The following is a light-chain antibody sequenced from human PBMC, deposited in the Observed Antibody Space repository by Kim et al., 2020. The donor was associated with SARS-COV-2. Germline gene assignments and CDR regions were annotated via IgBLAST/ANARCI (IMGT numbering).Light chain of an antibody. CDR3: NSRDSRGNRYV. V-gene: IGLV3-19*01. J-gene: IGLJ1*01. CDR2: GKN. Sequence: SSELTQDPAVSVALGQTVRITCQGDSLRSYYASWYQQKPGQAPVLVIYGKNNRPSGIPDRFSGSSSGNTASLTITGAQAEDEADYYCNSRDSRGNRYVF. CDR1: SLRSYY.